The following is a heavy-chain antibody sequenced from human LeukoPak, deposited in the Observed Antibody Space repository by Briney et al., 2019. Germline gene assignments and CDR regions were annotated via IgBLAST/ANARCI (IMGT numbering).Heavy chain of an antibody. J-gene: IGHJ3*02. V-gene: IGHV4-59*01. CDR1: GGSISSYY. Sequence: SETLSLTCTVSGGSISSYYWSWIRQPPGKGLEWIGYIYYSGSTNYNPSLKSRVTISVDTSKNQFSLKLSSVTAADTAVYYCARDRGMTTKLVPTHDAFDIWGQGTMVTVSS. D-gene: IGHD4-17*01. CDR3: ARDRGMTTKLVPTHDAFDI. CDR2: IYYSGST.